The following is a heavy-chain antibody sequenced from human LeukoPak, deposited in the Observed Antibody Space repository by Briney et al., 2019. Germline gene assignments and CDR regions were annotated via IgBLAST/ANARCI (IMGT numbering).Heavy chain of an antibody. CDR1: GGSISSGGYS. CDR2: IYHSGST. D-gene: IGHD6-19*01. Sequence: SQTLSLTCAVSGGSISSGGYSWSWVRQPPGKGLEWIGYIYHSGSTHYNPSLKSRVTISVDRSKKQFSLKMSSVTAADTAVHYCARAGYSSGWYAFDIWGQGTMVTVSS. V-gene: IGHV4-30-2*01. J-gene: IGHJ3*02. CDR3: ARAGYSSGWYAFDI.